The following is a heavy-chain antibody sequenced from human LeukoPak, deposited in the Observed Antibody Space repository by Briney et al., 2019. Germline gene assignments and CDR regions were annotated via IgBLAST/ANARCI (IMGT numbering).Heavy chain of an antibody. V-gene: IGHV3-48*02. CDR3: ARDLHYAFDI. Sequence: PGGSLRHSCAASGCTFSGYAMNWVRQAPGKGLEWVSHIYSSDTTYADSVKGRFTISRDNAKNSLYLQMNSLRDEDTAVYYCARDLHYAFDIWGHRNIVTASS. J-gene: IGHJ3*02. CDR2: IYSSDTT. D-gene: IGHD3-10*01. CDR1: GCTFSGYA.